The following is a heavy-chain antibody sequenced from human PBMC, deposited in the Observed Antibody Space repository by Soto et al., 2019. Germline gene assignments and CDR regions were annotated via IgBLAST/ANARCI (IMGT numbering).Heavy chain of an antibody. CDR2: ISAYNGNT. CDR3: ASPVVPAAIFPHYYGMDV. J-gene: IGHJ6*02. CDR1: GYTFTSYG. D-gene: IGHD2-2*01. V-gene: IGHV1-18*04. Sequence: VKVSCKASGYTFTSYGISWVRQAPGQGLEWMGWISAYNGNTNYAQKLQGRVTMTTDTSTSTAYMELRSLRSDDTAVYYCASPVVPAAIFPHYYGMDVWGQRNTVTVSS.